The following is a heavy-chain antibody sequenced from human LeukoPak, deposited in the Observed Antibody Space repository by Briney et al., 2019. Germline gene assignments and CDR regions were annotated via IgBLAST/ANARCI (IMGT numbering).Heavy chain of an antibody. CDR1: GGTFSSYA. CDR2: IIPIFGTA. V-gene: IGHV1-69*05. CDR3: ARVDTAMARFDP. D-gene: IGHD5-18*01. Sequence: SVKVSCKASGGTFSSYAISWVRQAPGQGLEWMGGIIPIFGTANYAQKFQGRVTITTDESTSTAYMELSSLRSEDTAVYYCARVDTAMARFDPWGQGTLVTVSS. J-gene: IGHJ5*02.